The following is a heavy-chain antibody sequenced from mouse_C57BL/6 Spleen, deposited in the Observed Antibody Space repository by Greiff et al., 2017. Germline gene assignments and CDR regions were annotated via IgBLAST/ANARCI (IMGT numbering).Heavy chain of an antibody. D-gene: IGHD2-12*01. CDR2: IHPSDSDT. CDR1: GYTFTSYW. J-gene: IGHJ2*01. Sequence: QVQLQQPGAELVKPGASVKVSCKASGYTFTSYWMHWVKQRPGQGLEWIGRIHPSDSDTNYNQKFKGKATLTVDKSSSTAYMQLSSLTSEDSAVYYCATGPYYSYFDYWGQGTTRTVSS. V-gene: IGHV1-74*01. CDR3: ATGPYYSYFDY.